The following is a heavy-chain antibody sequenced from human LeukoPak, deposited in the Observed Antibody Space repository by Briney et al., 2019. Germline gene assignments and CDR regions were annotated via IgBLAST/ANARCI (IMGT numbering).Heavy chain of an antibody. D-gene: IGHD3-22*01. Sequence: SETLSLTCAVYGGSFTNYYWTWIRQPPGEGLEWIGEINHSGSTKYNPSLESRVTISVDTSKNQFSLKLSSVTAADTAVYCCARKNYDSNDYAFDYCGQGTRVTVS. CDR3: ARKNYDSNDYAFDY. J-gene: IGHJ4*02. CDR1: GGSFTNYY. V-gene: IGHV4-34*01. CDR2: INHSGST.